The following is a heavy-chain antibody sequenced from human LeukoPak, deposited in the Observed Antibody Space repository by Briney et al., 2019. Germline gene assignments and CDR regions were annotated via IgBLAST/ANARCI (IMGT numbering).Heavy chain of an antibody. CDR2: IKQDGSER. CDR1: GFTFSSYW. J-gene: IGHJ6*02. D-gene: IGHD3-10*01. Sequence: GGSLRLSCAASGFTFSSYWMSWVRQAPGKGLEWVANIKQDGSERYYVDSVKGRFTISRDNAKNSLYLQMNSLRAEDTAVYYCARVGMVRGVTPYYYYGMDVWGQGTTVTVSS. V-gene: IGHV3-7*01. CDR3: ARVGMVRGVTPYYYYGMDV.